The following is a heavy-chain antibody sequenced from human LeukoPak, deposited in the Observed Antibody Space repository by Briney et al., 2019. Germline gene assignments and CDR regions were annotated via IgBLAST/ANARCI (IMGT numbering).Heavy chain of an antibody. J-gene: IGHJ4*02. CDR1: GFTFTTSA. V-gene: IGHV1-58*02. CDR2: IVVGSGNT. D-gene: IGHD3-22*01. CDR3: AAAYRYFYDRGGYFDY. Sequence: ASVKVSCKASGFTFTTSAMQWVRQARGQRLEWIRWIVVGSGNTNYAQKFQERVTITRDMSTSAAYMELSSLRSEDTAVYYCAAAYRYFYDRGGYFDYWGQGTLVTVSS.